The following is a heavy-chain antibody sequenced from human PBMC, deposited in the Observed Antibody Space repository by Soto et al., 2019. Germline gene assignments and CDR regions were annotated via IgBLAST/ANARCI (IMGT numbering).Heavy chain of an antibody. Sequence: QVQLVQSGAEVKKPGASVKVSCKAAGYTFTGYYMHWVRQAPGQGLEWMGWINPIFGTANYAQKFQGRVTITADESTSTAYMELSSLRSEDTAVYYCARGGAAAGTPRWYFDLWGRGTLVTVSS. D-gene: IGHD6-13*01. CDR2: INPIFGTA. J-gene: IGHJ2*01. CDR1: GYTFTGYY. CDR3: ARGGAAAGTPRWYFDL. V-gene: IGHV1-69*01.